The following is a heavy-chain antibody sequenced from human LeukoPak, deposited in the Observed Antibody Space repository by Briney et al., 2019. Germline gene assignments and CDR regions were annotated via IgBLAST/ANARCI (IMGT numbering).Heavy chain of an antibody. CDR3: ARSYYYGSGSYYNPYWYFDL. Sequence: SETLSLTCTVSGGSITSYYWSWIRQPPGKGLEWIGYIYYSGSTNYNPSLKSRVTISVDTSKNQFSLRLSSVTAADTAVYYCARSYYYGSGSYYNPYWYFDLWGRGTLVTVSS. D-gene: IGHD3-10*01. V-gene: IGHV4-59*01. CDR2: IYYSGST. CDR1: GGSITSYY. J-gene: IGHJ2*01.